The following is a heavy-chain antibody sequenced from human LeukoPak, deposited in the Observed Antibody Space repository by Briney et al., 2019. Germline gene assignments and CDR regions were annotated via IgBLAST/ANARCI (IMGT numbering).Heavy chain of an antibody. V-gene: IGHV4-38-2*02. CDR2: IYHSGST. Sequence: SETLSLTCIVSGYSISSGFYWGWIRQPPGKGLEWIGSIYHSGSTYHNPSLKSRVTISVDTSKNQFSLKLSSVTAADTAVYYCARDLLGAFDIWGQGTMVTVSS. D-gene: IGHD2-15*01. CDR1: GYSISSGFY. CDR3: ARDLLGAFDI. J-gene: IGHJ3*02.